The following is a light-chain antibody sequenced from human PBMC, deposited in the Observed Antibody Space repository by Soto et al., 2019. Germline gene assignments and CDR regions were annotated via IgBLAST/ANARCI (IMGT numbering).Light chain of an antibody. CDR2: DVT. CDR3: SSYTSSGTLYV. V-gene: IGLV2-11*01. Sequence: QSVLTQPRSVSGSPGQSVTISCTGTGSDVGDYDFVSWYQQYPGEAPRVMIYDVTKRPSGVPDRFSASKSGNTASLTISGLQAEDEADYYCSSYTSSGTLYVFGTGTKVT. CDR1: GSDVGDYDF. J-gene: IGLJ1*01.